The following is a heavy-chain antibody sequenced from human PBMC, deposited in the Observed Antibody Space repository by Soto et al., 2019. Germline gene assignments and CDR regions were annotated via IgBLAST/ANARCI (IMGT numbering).Heavy chain of an antibody. J-gene: IGHJ4*02. Sequence: PGGSLRLSCAASGFTFSSYWMHWVRQAPGKGLVWVSRIIGDGSTINYADSVKGRFTISRDNAKNTLYLQMNSLRAEDTAVYFCARGWHSTSLDYWGQGNQVTVSS. D-gene: IGHD2-2*01. V-gene: IGHV3-74*01. CDR1: GFTFSSYW. CDR3: ARGWHSTSLDY. CDR2: IIGDGSTI.